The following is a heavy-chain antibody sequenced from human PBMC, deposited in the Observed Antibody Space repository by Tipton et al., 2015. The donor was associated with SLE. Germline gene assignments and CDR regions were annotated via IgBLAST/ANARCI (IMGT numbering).Heavy chain of an antibody. Sequence: GSLRLSCAASGFTFRTHPMTWVRQTPGKGLEWVANIKQDGSEKYYVDSVKGRFTISRDNAKNSLYLQMNSLRAEDTAVYYCARDSCSSTSCYPFDPWGQGTLVTVSS. CDR2: IKQDGSEK. CDR3: ARDSCSSTSCYPFDP. D-gene: IGHD2-2*01. J-gene: IGHJ5*02. V-gene: IGHV3-7*03. CDR1: GFTFRTHP.